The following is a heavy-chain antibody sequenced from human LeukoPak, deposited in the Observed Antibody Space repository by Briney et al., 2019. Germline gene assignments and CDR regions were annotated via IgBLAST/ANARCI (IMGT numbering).Heavy chain of an antibody. CDR1: GFTFSRYW. J-gene: IGHJ3*02. D-gene: IGHD1-26*01. V-gene: IGHV3-53*01. CDR2: IYSGGST. CDR3: ARVSGVGAGHDAFDI. Sequence: GGSLRLSCAASGFTFSRYWMSWVRQAPGKGLEWVSVIYSGGSTYYADSVKGRFTISRDNSKNTLYLQMNSLRAEDTAVYYCARVSGVGAGHDAFDIWGQGTMVTVSS.